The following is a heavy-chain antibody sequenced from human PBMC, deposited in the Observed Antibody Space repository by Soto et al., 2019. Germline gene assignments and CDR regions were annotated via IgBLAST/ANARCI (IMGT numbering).Heavy chain of an antibody. J-gene: IGHJ6*02. CDR3: ARDLWDYCAVNCYPLGV. CDR1: GASISRYY. Sequence: SETLSLTCTVSGASISRYYWSWIRQSPGKGLEWIGYLYNTGSTIYNPSLKSRVTISVDTSKNQFSLKMNSVTAADTAVYYCARDLWDYCAVNCYPLGVWGQGTTVTVSS. CDR2: LYNTGST. V-gene: IGHV4-59*01. D-gene: IGHD2-21*02.